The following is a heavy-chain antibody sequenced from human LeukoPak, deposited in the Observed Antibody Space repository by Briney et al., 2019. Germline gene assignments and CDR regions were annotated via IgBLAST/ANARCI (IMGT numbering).Heavy chain of an antibody. D-gene: IGHD3-10*01. V-gene: IGHV4-59*01. CDR3: ATSLYGSGSYFYFDY. J-gene: IGHJ4*02. Sequence: SSETLSLTCTVSGGSISSYHWSWIRQPPGKGLEWIGYIYYSGSTNYNPSLKSRVTISVDTSKNQFSLKLSSVTAADTAVYYCATSLYGSGSYFYFDYWGQGTLVTVSS. CDR2: IYYSGST. CDR1: GGSISSYH.